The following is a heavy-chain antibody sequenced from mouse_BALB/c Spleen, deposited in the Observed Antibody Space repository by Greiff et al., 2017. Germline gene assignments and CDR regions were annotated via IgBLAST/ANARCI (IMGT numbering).Heavy chain of an antibody. CDR3: ARARDWDEAMDY. Sequence: EVQRVESGGGLVKPGGSLKLSCAASGFTFSDYYMYWVRQTPEKRLEWVATISDGGSYTYYPDSVKGRFTISRDNAKNNLYLQMSSLKSEDTAMYYCARARDWDEAMDYWGQGTSVTVSS. CDR2: ISDGGSYT. D-gene: IGHD4-1*01. J-gene: IGHJ4*01. V-gene: IGHV5-4*02. CDR1: GFTFSDYY.